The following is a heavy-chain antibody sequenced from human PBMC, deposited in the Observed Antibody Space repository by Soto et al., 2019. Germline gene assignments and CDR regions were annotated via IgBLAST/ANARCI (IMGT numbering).Heavy chain of an antibody. CDR2: MNTNSGNT. Sequence: QVQLVQSGAEVKKPGASVKVSCKASGYTFTSYDINWVRQATGQGLEWMGWMNTNSGNTGNAKKFQGRVTMTRNTSISTAYMELSSLRSEDTAVYYCARGINYYDSGDDAFDIWGQGTMVTVSS. V-gene: IGHV1-8*01. D-gene: IGHD3-10*01. J-gene: IGHJ3*02. CDR1: GYTFTSYD. CDR3: ARGINYYDSGDDAFDI.